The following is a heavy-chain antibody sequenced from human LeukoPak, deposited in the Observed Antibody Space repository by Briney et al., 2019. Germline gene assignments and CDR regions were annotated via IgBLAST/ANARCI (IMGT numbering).Heavy chain of an antibody. CDR1: GFTFSSYA. V-gene: IGHV3-30-3*01. D-gene: IGHD3-16*01. CDR2: ISHDGSNK. CDR3: AKDLMIPLRNYH. Sequence: GGSLRLSCAASGFTFSSYAMHWVRQAPGKGLEWVAVISHDGSNKYYADSVKGRFTISRDNSKNTLYLQMNSLRAEDTAVYYCAKDLMIPLRNYHWGQGTLVTVSS. J-gene: IGHJ5*02.